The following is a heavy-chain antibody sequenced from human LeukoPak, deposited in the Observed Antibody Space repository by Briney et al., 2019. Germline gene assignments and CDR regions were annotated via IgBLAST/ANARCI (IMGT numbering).Heavy chain of an antibody. CDR2: ISSSSSYI. D-gene: IGHD3-9*01. Sequence: GGSLRLSCAASGFTFSSYSMNWVRQAPRKGLEWVSSISSSSSYIYYADSVKGRFTISRDNAKDSLYLQMNSLRAEDTAVYYCARGALRYPDVWGKGTTVTISS. V-gene: IGHV3-21*01. CDR3: ARGALRYPDV. CDR1: GFTFSSYS. J-gene: IGHJ6*04.